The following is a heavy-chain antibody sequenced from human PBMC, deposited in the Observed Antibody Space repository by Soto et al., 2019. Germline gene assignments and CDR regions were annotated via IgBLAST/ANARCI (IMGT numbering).Heavy chain of an antibody. V-gene: IGHV4-34*01. CDR3: ARSSYRDCSGGSCYSGSSWFDP. J-gene: IGHJ5*02. Sequence: SETLSLTCAVYGGSFSGYYWSWIRQPPGKGLEWIGEINHSGSTNYNPSLKSRVTISVDTSKNQFSLKLSSVTAADTAVYYCARSSYRDCSGGSCYSGSSWFDPWGQGTLVTVSS. D-gene: IGHD2-15*01. CDR1: GGSFSGYY. CDR2: INHSGST.